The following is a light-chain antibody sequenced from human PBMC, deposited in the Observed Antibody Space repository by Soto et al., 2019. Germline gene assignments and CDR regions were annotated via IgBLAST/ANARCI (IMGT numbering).Light chain of an antibody. CDR1: QSISSW. CDR2: DAS. Sequence: DIQMTQCPSTLSASVGDRVTITCRASQSISSWVAWYQQKPGKAPKLLIYDASSLDSGVPSRFSGSGSATEFTLTISSLQPDDFATHYCQQYNSYSWTFGQGTNVDIK. J-gene: IGKJ1*01. CDR3: QQYNSYSWT. V-gene: IGKV1-5*01.